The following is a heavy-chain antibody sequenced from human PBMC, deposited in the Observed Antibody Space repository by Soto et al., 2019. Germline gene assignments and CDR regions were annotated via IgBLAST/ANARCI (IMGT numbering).Heavy chain of an antibody. V-gene: IGHV4-39*01. CDR2: IYRDGST. D-gene: IGHD1-20*01. CDR3: TRRYNWNDNYFDP. J-gene: IGHJ5*02. CDR1: GDSVTSNHFF. Sequence: SETLSLTCTVSGDSVTSNHFFWGWIRRPPGRGLEWIASIYRDGSTYIRPSLKSRATISVDTSKNQFSLRLTSVTAADTAIYYCTRRYNWNDNYFDPWGPGALVTVSS.